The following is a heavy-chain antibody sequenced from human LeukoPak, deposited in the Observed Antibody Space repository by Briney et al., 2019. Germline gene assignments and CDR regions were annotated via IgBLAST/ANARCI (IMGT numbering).Heavy chain of an antibody. CDR1: GGSISSSSYY. V-gene: IGHV4-39*07. Sequence: SETLSLTCTVSGGSISSSSYYWGWIRQPPGKGLEWIGSIYYSGSTYYNPSLKSRVTISVDTSKNQFSLKLSSVTAADTAVYYCARSRRPVWYYYGSGILDYWGQGTLVTVSS. D-gene: IGHD3-10*01. J-gene: IGHJ4*02. CDR3: ARSRRPVWYYYGSGILDY. CDR2: IYYSGST.